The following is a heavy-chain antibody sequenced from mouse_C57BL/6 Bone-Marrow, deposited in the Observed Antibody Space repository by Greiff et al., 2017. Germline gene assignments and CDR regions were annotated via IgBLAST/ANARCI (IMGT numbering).Heavy chain of an antibody. CDR3: VYYYGSSYFDD. CDR1: GYTFTSYW. V-gene: IGHV1-64*01. J-gene: IGHJ2*01. Sequence: QVQLQQPGAELVKPGASVKLSCKASGYTFTSYWMHWVKQRPGQGLEWIGMIHPNSGSTNYNEKFKIKATLTVDKSSSTAYMQLSSLTSEDSAVYDCVYYYGSSYFDDWGQGTTLTVSS. CDR2: IHPNSGST. D-gene: IGHD1-1*01.